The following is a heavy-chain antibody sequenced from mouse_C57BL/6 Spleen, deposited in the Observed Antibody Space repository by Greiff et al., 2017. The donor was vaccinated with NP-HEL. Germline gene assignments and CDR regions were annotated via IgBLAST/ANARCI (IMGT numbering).Heavy chain of an antibody. D-gene: IGHD2-3*01. CDR3: ARKDDGYGFAY. Sequence: QVQLQQSGAELVMPGASVKLSCKASGYTFTSYWMHWVKQRPGQGLEWIGEIDPSDSYTNYNQKFKGKSTLTVDKSSSTAYMQLSSLTSEDSAVYYCARKDDGYGFAYWGQGTLVTVSA. CDR2: IDPSDSYT. J-gene: IGHJ3*01. V-gene: IGHV1-69*01. CDR1: GYTFTSYW.